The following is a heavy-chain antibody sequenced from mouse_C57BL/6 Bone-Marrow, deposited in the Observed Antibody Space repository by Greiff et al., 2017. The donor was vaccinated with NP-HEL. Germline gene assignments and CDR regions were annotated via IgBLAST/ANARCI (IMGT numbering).Heavy chain of an antibody. D-gene: IGHD3-2*02. CDR2: IYPRSGNT. CDR3: AREAGTWFAY. Sequence: VHLVESGAELARPGASVKLSCKASGYTFTSYGISWVKQRTGQGLEWIGEIYPRSGNTYYNEKFKGKATLTADKSSSTAYMELRSLTSEDSAVYFCAREAGTWFAYWGQGTLVTVSA. J-gene: IGHJ3*01. V-gene: IGHV1-81*01. CDR1: GYTFTSYG.